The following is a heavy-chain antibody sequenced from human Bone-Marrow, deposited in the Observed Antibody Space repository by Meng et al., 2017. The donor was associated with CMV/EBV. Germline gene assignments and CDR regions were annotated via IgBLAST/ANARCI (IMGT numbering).Heavy chain of an antibody. V-gene: IGHV4-61*01. CDR3: ARDGSRYSNYYGMDV. D-gene: IGHD4-11*01. Sequence: SETLSLTCTVSGGSVSSGSYYWSWTRQPPGKGLEWIGYNYYSGSTNYNPSLKSRVTISVDTSKNQFSLKLSSVTAADTAVYYCARDGSRYSNYYGMDVWGQGTTVTVSS. CDR2: NYYSGST. CDR1: GGSVSSGSYY. J-gene: IGHJ6*02.